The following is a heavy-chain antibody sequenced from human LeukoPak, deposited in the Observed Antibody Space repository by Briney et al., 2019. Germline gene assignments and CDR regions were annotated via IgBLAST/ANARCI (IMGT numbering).Heavy chain of an antibody. D-gene: IGHD2-21*01. V-gene: IGHV1-2*04. J-gene: IGHJ6*03. CDR1: GYTFTGYY. CDR2: INPNSGGT. CDR3: ARGDSSRGYYYMDV. Sequence: GASVKVSCKASGYTFTGYYMHRVRQAPGQGLEWMGWINPNSGGTNYAQKFQGWVTMTRDTSISTAYMELSRLSSDDTAVYYCARGDSSRGYYYMDVWGKGTTVTVSS.